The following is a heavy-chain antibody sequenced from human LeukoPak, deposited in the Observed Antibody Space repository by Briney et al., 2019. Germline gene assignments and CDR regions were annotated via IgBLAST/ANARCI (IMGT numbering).Heavy chain of an antibody. CDR1: GFTVSSNY. CDR3: ARDHIVVVPAAILRYYYYGMDV. D-gene: IGHD2-2*01. J-gene: IGHJ6*02. Sequence: GGSLRLSCAASGFTVSSNYMSWVRQAPGKGLEWVSVIYSGGSTYYADSVKGRFTISRDNSKNTLYLQMNSLRAEDTAVYYCARDHIVVVPAAILRYYYYGMDVWGQGTTVTVSS. CDR2: IYSGGST. V-gene: IGHV3-53*01.